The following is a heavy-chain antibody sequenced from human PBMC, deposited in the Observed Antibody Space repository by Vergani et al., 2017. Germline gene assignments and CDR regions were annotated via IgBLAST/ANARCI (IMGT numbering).Heavy chain of an antibody. J-gene: IGHJ6*02. V-gene: IGHV3-21*02. CDR3: ARTGEWMRSNNGPPDYVFTLDV. Sequence: EAQLVESGGGAVKPGGSLRLSCTASGISFSNYTINWVRQAPGKGLEWVASISSSSAYIYYVDSIKGRFTISRDNAKRSVFLQMNSLRAEDTAVYYCARTGEWMRSNNGPPDYVFTLDVWGQGTTVIVSS. CDR1: GISFSNYT. D-gene: IGHD3-10*01. CDR2: ISSSSAYI.